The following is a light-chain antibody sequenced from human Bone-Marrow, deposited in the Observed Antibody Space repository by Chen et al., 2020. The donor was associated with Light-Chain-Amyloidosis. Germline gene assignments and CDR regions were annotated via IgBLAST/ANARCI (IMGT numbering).Light chain of an antibody. CDR1: SSDVGGYNY. CDR3: SSFTSRSTRV. CDR2: EVS. J-gene: IGLJ3*02. Sequence: QSALTQPASVSGSPGQSITISCTGTSSDVGGYNYVSWYQHHPGEAPKLMIYEVSNRPSGVSNRFSGSKSGNTASLTISGLQAEDETDYYCSSFTSRSTRVFGGGTKLTVL. V-gene: IGLV2-14*01.